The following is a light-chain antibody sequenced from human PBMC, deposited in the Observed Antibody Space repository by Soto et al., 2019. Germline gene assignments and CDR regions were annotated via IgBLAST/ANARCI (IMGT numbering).Light chain of an antibody. CDR1: QSIRHY. Sequence: DIQMTQSPPTLSASVGDRVTITCRASQSIRHYLAWYQQMPGKAPKLLIYGASTLQSGVPSRFSGSGSGTEFTLTISSLQPDDFGTYFCQHHNSYSXTFXQGXKVDIK. J-gene: IGKJ1*01. V-gene: IGKV1-5*01. CDR2: GAS. CDR3: QHHNSYSXT.